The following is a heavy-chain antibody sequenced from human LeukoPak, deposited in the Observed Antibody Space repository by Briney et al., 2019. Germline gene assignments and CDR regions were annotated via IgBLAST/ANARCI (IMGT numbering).Heavy chain of an antibody. V-gene: IGHV1-18*01. Sequence: GASVKVSCKPSGYSFTTYGITWVRQAPGQGLEWMGWVSPYNGNTNYAQHLQGRVTMTTDTSTTTAYMELRSLRSDGTAIYYCARKWGHYYDAWGEGTMVTVSS. J-gene: IGHJ3*01. CDR1: GYSFTTYG. CDR2: VSPYNGNT. D-gene: IGHD3-22*01. CDR3: ARKWGHYYDA.